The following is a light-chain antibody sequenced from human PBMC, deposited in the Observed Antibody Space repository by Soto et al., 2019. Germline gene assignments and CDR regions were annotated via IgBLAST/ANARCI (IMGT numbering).Light chain of an antibody. CDR3: SSFAGNNNLV. J-gene: IGLJ2*01. CDR1: SSDVGGYNY. Sequence: QSVLTQPPSASGSPGQSVTISCTGTSSDVGGYNYVSWYQQHPGKAPKLMISEVSKRPSGVPDRFSGSKSGYTASLTVSGLQAEDGAGYYCSSFAGNNNLVFGGGTKLTVL. V-gene: IGLV2-8*01. CDR2: EVS.